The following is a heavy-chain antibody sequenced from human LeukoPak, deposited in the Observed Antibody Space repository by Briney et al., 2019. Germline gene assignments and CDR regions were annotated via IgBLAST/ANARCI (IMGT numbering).Heavy chain of an antibody. CDR2: ITGDGGDT. CDR1: GFTFSSFA. D-gene: IGHD2-21*02. V-gene: IGHV3-23*01. CDR3: AKGKQTAFLDWFDP. Sequence: GGSLRLSCAASGFTFSSFAMSWVRQAPGKGPEWVSAITGDGGDTHYADSVKGRFTSSRDNSKNVLYLQLSSLRAEDTAIYYCAKGKQTAFLDWFDPWGQGTLVTVSS. J-gene: IGHJ5*02.